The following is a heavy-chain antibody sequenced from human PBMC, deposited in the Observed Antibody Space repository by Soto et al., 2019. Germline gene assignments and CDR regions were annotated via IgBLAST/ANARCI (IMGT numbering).Heavy chain of an antibody. D-gene: IGHD5-18*01. Sequence: QVQLQESGPGLVKPSQTLSLTCTVSGGSISSGDYYWSWIRQPPGKGLEWIGYIYYSGSTYYNPSLKDRVNISVDTSKNQFSLKLSSVTAADTAVYYCARIYSYGYRGFDYWGQGTLVTVSS. CDR3: ARIYSYGYRGFDY. CDR2: IYYSGST. CDR1: GGSISSGDYY. J-gene: IGHJ4*02. V-gene: IGHV4-30-4*01.